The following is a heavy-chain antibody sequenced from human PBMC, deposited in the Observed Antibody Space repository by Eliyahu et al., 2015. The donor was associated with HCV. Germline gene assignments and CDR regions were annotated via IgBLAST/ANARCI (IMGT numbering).Heavy chain of an antibody. Sequence: EVQLVESGGGLVQPGGSLXLSCAAVGFXFSSYWMSXVRQAPGKGLEWVANIKQDGSEKYYVDSVKGRFTISRDNAKNSLYLQMNSLRAEDTAVYYCARGNLLLWFGELRSGWGQGTLVTVSS. CDR1: GFXFSSYW. J-gene: IGHJ4*02. D-gene: IGHD3-10*01. V-gene: IGHV3-7*04. CDR3: ARGNLLLWFGELRSG. CDR2: IKQDGSEK.